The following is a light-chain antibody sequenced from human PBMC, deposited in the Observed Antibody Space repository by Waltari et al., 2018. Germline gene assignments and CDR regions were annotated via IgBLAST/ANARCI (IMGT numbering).Light chain of an antibody. CDR3: CSYVGGGSFWA. J-gene: IGLJ2*01. V-gene: IGLV2-23*02. Sequence: QSAMTPPASVSGSPGQSITISSTGTNIDIGASNLVHWYQQFPGKDHKLIIYEVSNRPSGVSNRFSGSRSANAASLTISGLQPEDEADFYCCSYVGGGSFWAFGGGTKLTVL. CDR1: NIDIGASNL. CDR2: EVS.